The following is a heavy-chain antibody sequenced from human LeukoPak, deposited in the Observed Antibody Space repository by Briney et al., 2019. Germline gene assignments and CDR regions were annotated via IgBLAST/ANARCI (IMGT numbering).Heavy chain of an antibody. V-gene: IGHV3-53*01. Sequence: GGSLRLSCAASGLIVSSNYMSWVRQATGKGLEWVSVIYRGGRTFYADSVRGRFTSSRDNSKNTLFLQMNSLRAEDTAVYYCARDQYYDSGTYSYYYMDVWGKGTTVTVSS. CDR2: IYRGGRT. CDR3: ARDQYYDSGTYSYYYMDV. D-gene: IGHD3-10*01. J-gene: IGHJ6*03. CDR1: GLIVSSNY.